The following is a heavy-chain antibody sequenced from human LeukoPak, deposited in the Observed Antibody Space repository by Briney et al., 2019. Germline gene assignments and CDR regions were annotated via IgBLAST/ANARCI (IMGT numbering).Heavy chain of an antibody. V-gene: IGHV3-30*18. D-gene: IGHD4-23*01. CDR3: ANSLDYGGNSIDY. Sequence: GGSLRLSCAASGYTFSRYGMHWVRQAPGKGLEWVTFISDDGSKRKYADSVKGRLTIPRDNSKNTVYLQMTSLRVEDTAVYYCANSLDYGGNSIDYWGQGTLVTVSS. CDR1: GYTFSRYG. CDR2: ISDDGSKR. J-gene: IGHJ4*02.